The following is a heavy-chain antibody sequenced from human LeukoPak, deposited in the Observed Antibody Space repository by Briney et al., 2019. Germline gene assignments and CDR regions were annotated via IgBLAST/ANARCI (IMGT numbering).Heavy chain of an antibody. V-gene: IGHV3-74*01. CDR3: ASALYYYGDYDYYYYYYMDV. J-gene: IGHJ6*03. CDR1: GFTFSSYW. D-gene: IGHD4-17*01. Sequence: PGGSLRLSCAASGFTFSSYWMHWVRQAAGKGLVWVSRIKSDGSSTSYADSVKGRFTISRDNAKNTLYLQMNSLRAEDTAVYYCASALYYYGDYDYYYYYYMDVWGKGTTVTVSS. CDR2: IKSDGSST.